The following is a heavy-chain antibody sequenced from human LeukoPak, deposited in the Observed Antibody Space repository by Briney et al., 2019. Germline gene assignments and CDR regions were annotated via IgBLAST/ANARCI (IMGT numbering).Heavy chain of an antibody. D-gene: IGHD5-12*01. J-gene: IGHJ6*03. CDR3: ARDRGSSILMSYMDV. Sequence: GGSLRLSCAASGFTFSSYEMNWVRQAPGKGLEWVSYISSSGSTIYYADSVKGRFTISRDNAKNSLYLQMNSLRAEDTAVYYCARDRGSSILMSYMDVWGKGTTVTISS. CDR2: ISSSGSTI. V-gene: IGHV3-48*03. CDR1: GFTFSSYE.